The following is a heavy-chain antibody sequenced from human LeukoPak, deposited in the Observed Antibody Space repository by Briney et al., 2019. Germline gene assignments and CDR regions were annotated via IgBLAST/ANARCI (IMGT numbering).Heavy chain of an antibody. CDR3: AKDGRVRLGTNPFDY. CDR2: ISYDGSNK. J-gene: IGHJ4*02. V-gene: IGHV3-30*18. Sequence: PGRSLRLSCAASGFTFSSYGMHWVRQAPGKGLEWVAVISYDGSNKYYADSVKGRFTISRDNSKNTLYLQMNSLRAEDTAVYYCAKDGRVRLGTNPFDYWGQGTLVTASS. CDR1: GFTFSSYG. D-gene: IGHD1-14*01.